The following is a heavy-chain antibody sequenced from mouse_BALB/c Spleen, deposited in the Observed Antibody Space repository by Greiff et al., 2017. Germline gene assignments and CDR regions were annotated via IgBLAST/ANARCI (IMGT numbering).Heavy chain of an antibody. D-gene: IGHD2-4*01. CDR1: GFTFSSYG. CDR3: ARHFLYDYDEEYAMDY. V-gene: IGHV5-6*01. CDR2: ISSGGSYT. J-gene: IGHJ4*01. Sequence: EVQVVESGGELVKPGGSLKLSCAASGFTFSSYGMSWVRQTPDKRLEWVATISSGGSYTYYPDSVKGRFTISRDKAKTTLYLQMSSLKSEDTAMYYCARHFLYDYDEEYAMDYWGQGTSVTVSS.